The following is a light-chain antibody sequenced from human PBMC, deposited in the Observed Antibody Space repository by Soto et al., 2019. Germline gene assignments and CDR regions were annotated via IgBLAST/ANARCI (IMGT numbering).Light chain of an antibody. CDR3: QQYGRSPLYT. CDR1: ERVATSY. CDR2: DTS. Sequence: DIVLTQSPVILSLSPGDSATLSCRASERVATSYFAWYQQRRGQAPTLLNYDTSTRATGVPDRFTGSGSGTEFPLTISRVEPEDFAVYYCQQYGRSPLYTFGQGTQREI. V-gene: IGKV3-20*01. J-gene: IGKJ2*01.